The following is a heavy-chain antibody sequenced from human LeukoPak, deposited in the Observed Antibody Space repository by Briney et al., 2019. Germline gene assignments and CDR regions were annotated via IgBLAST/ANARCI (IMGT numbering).Heavy chain of an antibody. CDR1: GGSISSSNW. CDR2: IYHSGST. V-gene: IGHV4-4*02. CDR3: ARAGHSSGWYYYYYYMDV. Sequence: SETLSLTCAVSGGSISSSNWWSWVRQPPGKGLEWIGEIYHSGSTNYNPSLKSRVTISVDKSKNQFSLKLSSVTAADTAVYYCARAGHSSGWYYYYYYMDVWGKGTTVTVSS. J-gene: IGHJ6*03. D-gene: IGHD6-19*01.